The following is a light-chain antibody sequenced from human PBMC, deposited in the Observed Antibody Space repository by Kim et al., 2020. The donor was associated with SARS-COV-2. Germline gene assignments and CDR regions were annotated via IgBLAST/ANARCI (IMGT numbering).Light chain of an antibody. V-gene: IGLV1-40*01. CDR1: SSNIGAGYD. J-gene: IGLJ2*01. CDR2: GNS. Sequence: QSVLTQPPSVSGAPGQRVTISCTGSSSNIGAGYDVHWYQQLPGTAPKLLIYGNSNRPSGVPDLFSGSKSGTSASLAITGLQAEDEADYYCQSYESSLSGFVFGGGTQLTVL. CDR3: QSYESSLSGFV.